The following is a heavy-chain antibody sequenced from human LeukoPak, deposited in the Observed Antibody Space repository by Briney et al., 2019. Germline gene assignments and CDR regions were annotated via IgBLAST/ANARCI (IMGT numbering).Heavy chain of an antibody. CDR3: AKDRGYSYGVAVDY. D-gene: IGHD5-18*01. CDR1: GFTFSSYA. CDR2: ISGSGTST. J-gene: IGHJ4*02. Sequence: GGSLRLSCAASGFTFSSYAMSCVRQAPGKGLEWVSAISGSGTSTYYADSVKDRFTLSRDNSQNTLYLQLNSLRADDTAVYYCAKDRGYSYGVAVDYWGKGTLVTVSS. V-gene: IGHV3-23*01.